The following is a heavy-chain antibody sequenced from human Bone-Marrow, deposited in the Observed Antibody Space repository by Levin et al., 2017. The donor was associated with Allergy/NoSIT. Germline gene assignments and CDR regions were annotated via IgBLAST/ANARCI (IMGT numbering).Heavy chain of an antibody. Sequence: QAGGSLRLSCAASGFTFSSYAMGWVRQAPGKGLEWVSGIRGSGVGTYYADSVKGRFTISRDNSKNTLYLQMKSLRAEDTAVYYCAKDISSSWSTGDLDYWGQGTQVTVSS. J-gene: IGHJ4*02. CDR3: AKDISSSWSTGDLDY. V-gene: IGHV3-23*01. CDR1: GFTFSSYA. CDR2: IRGSGVGT. D-gene: IGHD6-6*01.